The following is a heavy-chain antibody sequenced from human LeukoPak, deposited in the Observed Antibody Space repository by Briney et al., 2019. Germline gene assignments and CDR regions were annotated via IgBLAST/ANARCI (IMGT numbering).Heavy chain of an antibody. CDR3: ARDTGVRPRVAHFDY. D-gene: IGHD1-14*01. Sequence: SQTLSLTCAISGDSVSSNSAAWNWIRQSPSRGLEWLGRTYYRSKWYIDYPLSVKSRITIKPDTSKNQSSLQLNSVTPEDTAVYYSARDTGVRPRVAHFDYWGQGTLVTVSS. J-gene: IGHJ4*02. CDR2: TYYRSKWYI. CDR1: GDSVSSNSAA. V-gene: IGHV6-1*01.